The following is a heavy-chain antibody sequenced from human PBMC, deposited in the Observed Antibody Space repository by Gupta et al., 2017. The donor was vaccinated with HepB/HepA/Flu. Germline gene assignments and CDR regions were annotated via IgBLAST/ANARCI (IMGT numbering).Heavy chain of an antibody. J-gene: IGHJ4*02. CDR3: AKGGSRSNWVEFDY. D-gene: IGHD5-12*01. V-gene: IGHV3-23*01. CDR2: IGGSGVDT. Sequence: EVQVLDSGGGWVQHGGSLRLSWPVSGFPCTRYAMTWRRQAPGKGLDWVACIGGSGVDTYYGDSVKGRFTISRDDSKNMLYLQMNSLRADDTAMYYCAKGGSRSNWVEFDYWGQGTLVTVSS. CDR1: GFPCTRYA.